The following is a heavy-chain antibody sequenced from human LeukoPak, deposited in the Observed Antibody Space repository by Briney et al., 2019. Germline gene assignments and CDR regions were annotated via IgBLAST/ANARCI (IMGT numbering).Heavy chain of an antibody. CDR2: ISSSGSTI. Sequence: GGSLRLSCAASGFTFDDNGMSWVRQAPGKGLEWVSYISSSGSTIYYADSVKGRFTISGDNAKNSLYLQMNSLRAEDTAVYYCAELGITMIGGVWGKGTTVTISS. CDR3: AELGITMIGGV. J-gene: IGHJ6*04. D-gene: IGHD3-10*02. CDR1: GFTFDDNG. V-gene: IGHV3-48*03.